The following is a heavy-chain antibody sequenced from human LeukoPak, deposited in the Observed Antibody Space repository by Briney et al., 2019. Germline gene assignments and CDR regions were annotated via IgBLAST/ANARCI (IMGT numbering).Heavy chain of an antibody. Sequence: GGSLRLSCAAPGFTFSSYWMHWVRQAPGKGLEWVSGINWNGGSTGYVDSVKGRFTISRDNAKNSLYLQMNSLRAEDTAFYYCAAALDSSSYYYWGFDYWGQGTLVTVSS. J-gene: IGHJ4*02. D-gene: IGHD3-22*01. V-gene: IGHV3-20*04. CDR1: GFTFSSYW. CDR3: AAALDSSSYYYWGFDY. CDR2: INWNGGST.